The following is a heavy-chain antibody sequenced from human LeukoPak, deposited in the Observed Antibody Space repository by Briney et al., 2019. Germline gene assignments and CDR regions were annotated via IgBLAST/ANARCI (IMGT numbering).Heavy chain of an antibody. Sequence: PGGSLRLSCSASGFTVSSNYMIWVPQAPGKGLEGGSDIYSGGSTYYADSVKCRFTISRDNSKNTLYLQMNSLRAEDTAVYYCARAGGDSGYDWGSFDYWGQGTLVTVSS. CDR3: ARAGGDSGYDWGSFDY. V-gene: IGHV3-53*01. CDR2: IYSGGST. CDR1: GFTVSSNY. D-gene: IGHD5-12*01. J-gene: IGHJ4*02.